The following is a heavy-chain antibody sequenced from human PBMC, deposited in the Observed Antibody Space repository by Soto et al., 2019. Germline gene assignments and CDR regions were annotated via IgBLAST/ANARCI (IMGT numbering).Heavy chain of an antibody. CDR3: ARGRDCGGDCYFDS. CDR2: IIPILGIA. V-gene: IGHV1-69*02. J-gene: IGHJ4*02. Sequence: QVQLVQSGAEVKKPGSSVKVSCKASGGTFSSYTISWVRQAPGQGLEWMGRIIPILGIANYAQKFQGRVTITADKSTSTAYMELSSLRSEDTAVYYCARGRDCGGDCYFDSWGQGTLVTVSS. D-gene: IGHD2-21*02. CDR1: GGTFSSYT.